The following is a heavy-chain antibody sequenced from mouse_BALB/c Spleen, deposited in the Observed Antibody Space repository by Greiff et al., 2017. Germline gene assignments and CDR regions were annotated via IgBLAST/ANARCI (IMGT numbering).Heavy chain of an antibody. CDR2: ISSGGGST. V-gene: IGHV5-12-1*01. CDR1: GFAFSSYD. Sequence: DVHLVESGGGLVKPGGSLKLSCAASGFAFSSYDMSWVRQTPEQRLEWVAYISSGGGSTYYPDTVKGRFTISRDNAKITLYLQMSSLKSEDTAMYYCAGTGYYFDDWGQGTTLTVSS. CDR3: AGTGYYFDD. J-gene: IGHJ2*01. D-gene: IGHD4-1*01.